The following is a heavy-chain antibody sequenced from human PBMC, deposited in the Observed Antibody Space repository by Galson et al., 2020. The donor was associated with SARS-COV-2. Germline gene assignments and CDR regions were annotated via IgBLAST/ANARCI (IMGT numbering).Heavy chain of an antibody. V-gene: IGHV4-39*07. CDR2: IYYTGSS. Sequence: SETLSLTCSVSGVSISSTPYYWAWIRQPPGKGLEWIGSIYYTGSSYYNPSLKSRVTISVDTSKNQFSLKLTSVTAADTALYYCARDGESATTFDVWGQGTMATVSS. CDR1: GVSISSTPYY. CDR3: ARDGESATTFDV. J-gene: IGHJ3*01. D-gene: IGHD2-21*01.